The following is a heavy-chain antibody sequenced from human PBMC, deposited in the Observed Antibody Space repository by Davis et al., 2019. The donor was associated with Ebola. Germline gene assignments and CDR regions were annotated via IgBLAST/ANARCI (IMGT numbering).Heavy chain of an antibody. D-gene: IGHD3-22*01. CDR3: ARLGHLARNYYDSSGGLGGMDV. CDR2: ISYDGSNE. V-gene: IGHV3-30*03. CDR1: GFTFSSHG. Sequence: PGGSLRLSCAASGFTFSSHGMFWVRQAPGKGLEWVAVISYDGSNENYADSVKGRITISRDNSKNTLYLQMNSLRAEDTAVYYCARLGHLARNYYDSSGGLGGMDVWGKGTTVTVSS. J-gene: IGHJ6*04.